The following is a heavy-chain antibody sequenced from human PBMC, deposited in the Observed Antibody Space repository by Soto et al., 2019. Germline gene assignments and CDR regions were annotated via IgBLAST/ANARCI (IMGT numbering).Heavy chain of an antibody. CDR2: INHGGVT. J-gene: IGHJ4*02. CDR1: GESFSGY. V-gene: IGHV4-34*01. CDR3: ARHPSGPYDFDY. D-gene: IGHD5-12*01. Sequence: QVQLQQWGAGLLKPSETLSLTCVVSGESFSGYWCWIRQPPGKGLEWIGEINHGGVTVYNPSLKTRVSISVDTSNEQLSLRLNSATAADTAVYYCARHPSGPYDFDYWGQGTLGTVSS.